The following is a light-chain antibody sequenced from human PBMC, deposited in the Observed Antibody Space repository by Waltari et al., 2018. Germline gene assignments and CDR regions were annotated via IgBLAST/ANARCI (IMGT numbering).Light chain of an antibody. CDR1: QGISSH. Sequence: DIQLTHSPSFLSASVGDRVTITCRASQGISSHLAWYQQRPGRAPNLLIYAASTLQGGVPSRFSGSGSGTEFTLTITGLQPEDFATYYCLQLNTYLATFGGGTRVELK. CDR3: LQLNTYLAT. CDR2: AAS. J-gene: IGKJ4*01. V-gene: IGKV1-9*01.